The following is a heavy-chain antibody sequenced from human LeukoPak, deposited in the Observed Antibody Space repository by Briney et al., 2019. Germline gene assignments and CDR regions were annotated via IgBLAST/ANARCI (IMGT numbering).Heavy chain of an antibody. CDR3: AIIKEG. CDR2: INSDGRAT. D-gene: IGHD3-10*01. CDR1: GFSFSNNW. J-gene: IGHJ4*02. Sequence: PGGSLRLSCAASGFSFSNNWMHWVRQAPGKGLVWVSRINSDGRATTYADSVKGRFTISRDKATNTLYLQMNSMRAEDTAVYCCAIIKEGWGQGTLVTVSS. V-gene: IGHV3-74*01.